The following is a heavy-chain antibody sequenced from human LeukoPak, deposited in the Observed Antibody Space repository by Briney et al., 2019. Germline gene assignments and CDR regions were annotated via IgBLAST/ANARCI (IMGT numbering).Heavy chain of an antibody. V-gene: IGHV3-30-3*01. CDR1: GFTFSSYA. J-gene: IGHJ4*02. Sequence: GGSLRLSCAASGFTFSSYAMHWVRQAPGKGLEWVAVISYDGSNKYYADSVKGRFTISRDNSKNTLYLQMNSLRAEDTAVYYCARDQGSGWYLDYWGQGTLVTVS. CDR2: ISYDGSNK. D-gene: IGHD6-19*01. CDR3: ARDQGSGWYLDY.